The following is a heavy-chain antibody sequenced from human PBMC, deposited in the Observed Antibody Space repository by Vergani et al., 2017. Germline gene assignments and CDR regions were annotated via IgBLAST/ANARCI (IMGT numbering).Heavy chain of an antibody. V-gene: IGHV1-69*13. CDR1: VGTFSSYA. Sequence: QVQLVQCGAEVKKPGSSVKVSCKASVGTFSSYAISWVRQSPGQGLEWMGRIIPIFGTANYAQKFQSRVTITADESTSAAYMELSSLRSEDTAVYYCASASIAVAGNTGDAFDIWGQGTMVTVSS. CDR2: IIPIFGTA. CDR3: ASASIAVAGNTGDAFDI. D-gene: IGHD6-19*01. J-gene: IGHJ3*02.